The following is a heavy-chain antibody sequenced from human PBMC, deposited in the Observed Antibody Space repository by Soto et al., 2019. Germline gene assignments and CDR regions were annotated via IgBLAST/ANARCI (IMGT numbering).Heavy chain of an antibody. CDR1: GVTLIFNY. D-gene: IGHD3-22*01. Sequence: GGPLRLSCAASGVTLIFNYITWVRQAPGKGLEWVSLINTNGDTYYADSVKGRFTMSRDNSKNTLFLQMNSLRAEDTAVYYCAKTMIIGARGVWGQGTTVTVSS. CDR3: AKTMIIGARGV. CDR2: INTNGDT. J-gene: IGHJ6*02. V-gene: IGHV3-66*01.